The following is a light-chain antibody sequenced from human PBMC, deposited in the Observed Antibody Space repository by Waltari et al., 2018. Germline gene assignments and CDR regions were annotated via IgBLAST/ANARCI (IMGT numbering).Light chain of an antibody. J-gene: IGKJ1*01. Sequence: EIVLTQSPGTLSLSPGERGTLSCRASQSVSRFLAWYQQIPGQPPRLLIYGASTRATGIPDRFSGSGSRTDFIRTISRLEPEDFSVYYCQKYDRLPATFGQGTKVEIK. CDR1: QSVSRF. CDR3: QKYDRLPAT. V-gene: IGKV3-20*01. CDR2: GAS.